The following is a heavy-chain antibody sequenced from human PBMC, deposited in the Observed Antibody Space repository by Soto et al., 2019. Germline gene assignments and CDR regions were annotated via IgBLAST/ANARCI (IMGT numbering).Heavy chain of an antibody. J-gene: IGHJ6*02. Sequence: QVQLQESGPGLVKPSETLSLTCTISGGPMTNYYCSWFRQPPGQGLEWIGYMDYNGITRYNPSLKGRVTIPLDNSKNQFPLTLNSVTAADPALYYCARKGVGELHGLVDVWGQGTKVTVSS. CDR3: ARKGVGELHGLVDV. CDR1: GGPMTNYY. D-gene: IGHD3-10*01. CDR2: MDYNGIT. V-gene: IGHV4-59*08.